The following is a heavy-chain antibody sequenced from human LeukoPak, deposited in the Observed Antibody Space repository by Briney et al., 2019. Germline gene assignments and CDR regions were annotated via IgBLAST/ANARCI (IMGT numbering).Heavy chain of an antibody. CDR3: ARGDYYGSGVDY. Sequence: SVKVSCKASGGTFSSYAISWVRQAPGQGLEWMGGIIPIFGTANYAQKFQGRVTMTRNTSISTAYMELSSLRSEDTAVYYCARGDYYGSGVDYWGQGTLVTVSS. CDR1: GGTFSSYA. J-gene: IGHJ4*02. D-gene: IGHD3-10*01. CDR2: IIPIFGTA. V-gene: IGHV1-69*05.